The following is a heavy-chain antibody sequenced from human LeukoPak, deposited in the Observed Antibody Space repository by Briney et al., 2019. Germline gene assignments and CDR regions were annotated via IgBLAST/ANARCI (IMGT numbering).Heavy chain of an antibody. D-gene: IGHD3-22*01. CDR2: IYYSGST. J-gene: IGHJ4*02. Sequence: SETLSLTCTVSGGSISSYYWSWIRQPPGKGLEWIGYIYYSGSTNYNPSLKSRVTISVDTSKNQFSLKLSSVTAADTAVYYCASRSSGYPYYFDYWGQGTLVTVSS. V-gene: IGHV4-59*01. CDR1: GGSISSYY. CDR3: ASRSSGYPYYFDY.